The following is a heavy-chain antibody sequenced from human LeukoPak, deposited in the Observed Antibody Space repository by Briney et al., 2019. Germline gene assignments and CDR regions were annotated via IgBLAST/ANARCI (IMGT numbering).Heavy chain of an antibody. CDR1: GGSISSSNW. V-gene: IGHV4-4*02. CDR3: ARGAVAPGWRRYNWFDP. D-gene: IGHD6-19*01. Sequence: PSGTLSLTCAVSGGSISSSNWWSWVRQPPGKGLEWIGEIYHSGSTNYNPSLKSRVTISVDRSKNQFSLKLSSVTAADTAVYYCARGAVAPGWRRYNWFDPWGQGTLVTVSS. CDR2: IYHSGST. J-gene: IGHJ5*02.